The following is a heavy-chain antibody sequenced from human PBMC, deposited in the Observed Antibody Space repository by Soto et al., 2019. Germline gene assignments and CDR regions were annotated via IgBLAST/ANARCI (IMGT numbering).Heavy chain of an antibody. CDR2: IIPIFGTA. CDR1: GGTFSSYA. CDR3: ARASGSHGAFDL. J-gene: IGHJ3*01. V-gene: IGHV1-69*06. Sequence: SVKVSCKASGGTFSSYAISWVRQAPGQGLEWMGGIIPIFGTANYAQKFQGRVTITADKSTSTAYMELSSLRSEDTAVYYCARASGSHGAFDLWGQGTMVTVSS. D-gene: IGHD6-19*01.